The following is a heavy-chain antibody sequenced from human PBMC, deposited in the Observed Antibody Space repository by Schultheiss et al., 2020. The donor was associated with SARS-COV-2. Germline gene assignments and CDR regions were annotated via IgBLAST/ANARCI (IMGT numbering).Heavy chain of an antibody. J-gene: IGHJ4*02. CDR2: IYYSGST. CDR3: ARDGYSYGTFGY. CDR1: GGSISSTNYH. D-gene: IGHD5-18*01. V-gene: IGHV4-61*01. Sequence: SETLSLTCTVSGGSISSTNYHFGWIRQPPGRGLEWIGYIYYSGSTNYNPSLKSRVTISVDTSKSQFSLKLRSVTPADTAVYFCARDGYSYGTFGYWGQGTLVTVSS.